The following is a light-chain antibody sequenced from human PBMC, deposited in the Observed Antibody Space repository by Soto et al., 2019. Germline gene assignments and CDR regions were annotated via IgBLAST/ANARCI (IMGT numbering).Light chain of an antibody. CDR2: AAS. CDR3: QQSINFPYT. J-gene: IGKJ2*01. CDR1: QDISNW. Sequence: DIQMTQSPSSVSASVGGRVTISCRASQDISNWLAWYQQKPGKAPTLLIFAASSLQGGVPSRFSGSGSGTDFTLTISSLQPEDFATYYCQQSINFPYTFGQGTKLEIK. V-gene: IGKV1-12*01.